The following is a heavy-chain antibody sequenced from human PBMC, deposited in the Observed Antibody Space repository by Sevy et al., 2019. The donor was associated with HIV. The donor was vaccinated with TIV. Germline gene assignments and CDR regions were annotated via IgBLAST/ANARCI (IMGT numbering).Heavy chain of an antibody. J-gene: IGHJ4*02. V-gene: IGHV3-30-3*01. Sequence: GGSLRLSCAASGFTFSNYNMHWVRQAPGKGLDWVALISPDGSIKYYADSVKGRFTISRDNSNNTLYLQMSSLRPEDTAVYYCSSLVDYWGQGTLVTVSS. CDR1: GFTFSNYN. CDR2: ISPDGSIK. CDR3: SSLVDY.